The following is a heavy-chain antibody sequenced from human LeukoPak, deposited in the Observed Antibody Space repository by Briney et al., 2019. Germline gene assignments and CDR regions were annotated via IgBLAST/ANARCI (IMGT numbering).Heavy chain of an antibody. Sequence: GASVKVSCKASGYTFTGYYMHWVRQAPGQGLEWMGWINPNGGGTNYAQKFQGRVTMTRDTSISTAYMELSRLRSDDTAVYYCARDLADFGVVIAPEYYFDYWGQGTLVTVSS. D-gene: IGHD3-3*01. V-gene: IGHV1-2*02. J-gene: IGHJ4*02. CDR1: GYTFTGYY. CDR3: ARDLADFGVVIAPEYYFDY. CDR2: INPNGGGT.